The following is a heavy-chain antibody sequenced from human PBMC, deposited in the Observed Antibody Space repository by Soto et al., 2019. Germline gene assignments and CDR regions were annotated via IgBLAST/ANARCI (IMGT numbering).Heavy chain of an antibody. CDR2: IYFSGST. CDR3: ARDRGDYGDFYYFDY. CDR1: GGSMNNYY. J-gene: IGHJ4*02. Sequence: SETLSLTCTVSGGSMNNYYWSWIRQPPGEGLEWIGYIYFSGSTNYNPSLKSRVTMSVDTSKNQVSLKLSSVTAADTAVYYCARDRGDYGDFYYFDYWGPGTLVTVSS. D-gene: IGHD4-17*01. V-gene: IGHV4-59*01.